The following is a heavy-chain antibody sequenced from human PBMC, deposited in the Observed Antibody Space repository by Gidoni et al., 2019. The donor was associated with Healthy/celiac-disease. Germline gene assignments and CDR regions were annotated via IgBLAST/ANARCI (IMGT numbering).Heavy chain of an antibody. D-gene: IGHD1-26*01. V-gene: IGHV3-9*01. CDR2: ISLNSGSI. Sequence: EVQLVESGGGLVQPGRSLRLSCAASGFTFDDYAMHWVRQAPGKGLEWVSGISLNSGSIGYADSVKGRFTISRDNAKNSLYLQMNSLRAEDTALYYCAKDSGYSGSYYGWGAFDIWGQGTMVTVSS. J-gene: IGHJ3*02. CDR1: GFTFDDYA. CDR3: AKDSGYSGSYYGWGAFDI.